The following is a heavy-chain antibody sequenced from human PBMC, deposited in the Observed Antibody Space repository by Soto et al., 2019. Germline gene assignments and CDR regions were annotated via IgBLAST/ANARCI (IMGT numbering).Heavy chain of an antibody. J-gene: IGHJ6*02. CDR2: ISFDGTKK. V-gene: IGHV3-30*03. Sequence: LSLTCTVSGGSISSGGYYWSWVRQAPGKGLEWVAVISFDGTKKYYSDSVEGRFTISRDNLKNTLYLQMNNLRVEDAALYFCAREDDYGYRYINYGLDVWGQGTTVTVSS. CDR3: AREDDYGYRYINYGLDV. D-gene: IGHD4-17*01. CDR1: GGSISSGG.